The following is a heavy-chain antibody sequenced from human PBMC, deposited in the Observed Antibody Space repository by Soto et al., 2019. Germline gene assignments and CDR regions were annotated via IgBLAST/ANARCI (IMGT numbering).Heavy chain of an antibody. J-gene: IGHJ2*01. CDR1: GYTFTSYA. D-gene: IGHD3-3*01. CDR2: INAGNGNT. CDR3: ARVYYDFWSGYYSWYFDL. Sequence: ASVKVSCKASGYTFTSYAMHWVRQAPGQRLEWMGWINAGNGNTKYSQKFQGRVTITRDTSASTAYTELSSLRSEDTAVYYCARVYYDFWSGYYSWYFDLWGRGTLVTVSS. V-gene: IGHV1-3*01.